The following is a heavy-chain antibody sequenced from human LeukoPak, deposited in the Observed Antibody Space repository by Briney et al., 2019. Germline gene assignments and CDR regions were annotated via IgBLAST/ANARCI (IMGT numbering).Heavy chain of an antibody. Sequence: PGGSLRLSCAASGFTFSSYSMNWVRQAPGKGLEWVSSISSSSSYIYYADSAKGRFTISRDNAKNSLYLQMNSLRAEDTAVYYCASGRAAAAPGALDYWGQGTLVTVSS. CDR2: ISSSSSYI. J-gene: IGHJ4*02. D-gene: IGHD6-13*01. CDR3: ASGRAAAAPGALDY. CDR1: GFTFSSYS. V-gene: IGHV3-21*01.